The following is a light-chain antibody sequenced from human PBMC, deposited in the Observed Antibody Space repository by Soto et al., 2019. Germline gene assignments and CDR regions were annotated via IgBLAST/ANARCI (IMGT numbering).Light chain of an antibody. Sequence: EIVLTQSPATLSLSPGERATLSCRASQSVSSSLAFYQQKPGQAPRLLIYDASNMATGIPARFSGSGSGTDFTLTISSLEPEDFAVYYCQQRSNWPPKYTFGQRTKLEIK. CDR2: DAS. CDR3: QQRSNWPPKYT. J-gene: IGKJ2*01. V-gene: IGKV3-11*01. CDR1: QSVSSS.